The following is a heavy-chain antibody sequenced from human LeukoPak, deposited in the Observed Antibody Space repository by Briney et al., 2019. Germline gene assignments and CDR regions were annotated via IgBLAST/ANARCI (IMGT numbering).Heavy chain of an antibody. CDR2: ISGSGYNT. CDR1: GFTFTNHG. D-gene: IGHD3-22*01. Sequence: GGSLRLSCVASGFTFTNHGMSWVRQTPGKGLEWVSTISGSGYNTYYVDSVKGRFTISRDSSKNTLFLQMNGLRPEDTAVYYCAKGAEEGVVITAVYYYYMDVWGKGTTVTISS. CDR3: AKGAEEGVVITAVYYYYMDV. J-gene: IGHJ6*03. V-gene: IGHV3-23*01.